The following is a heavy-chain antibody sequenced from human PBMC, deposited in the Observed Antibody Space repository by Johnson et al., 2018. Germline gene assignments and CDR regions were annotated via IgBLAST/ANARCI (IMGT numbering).Heavy chain of an antibody. J-gene: IGHJ1*01. Sequence: VRLQESGGGLVQPGGSLRLSCGASGFTFTSSWMPWVRQRTGKGLMWVSRISSNGDPRYADFVEGRFTCSRDNAKNTLSMQMSSLRAEDTAVYYCVSNLGYCTNGVCFYFWGQGTLVTVSS. D-gene: IGHD2-8*01. V-gene: IGHV3-74*01. CDR1: GFTFTSSW. CDR3: VSNLGYCTNGVCFYF. CDR2: ISSNGDP.